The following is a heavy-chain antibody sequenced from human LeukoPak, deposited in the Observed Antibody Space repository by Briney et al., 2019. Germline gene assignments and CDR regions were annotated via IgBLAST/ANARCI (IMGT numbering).Heavy chain of an antibody. J-gene: IGHJ4*02. Sequence: SETLSLTCTVSGGSISSSSYYWGWIRQPPGKGLEWIGSIYYSGTTYYNPSLKSRVTISVDTSKNQFSLKLSSVTAADTAVYYCARDDSSGSLVAFNYWGQGTLVTVSS. V-gene: IGHV4-39*07. CDR1: GGSISSSSYY. CDR2: IYYSGTT. CDR3: ARDDSSGSLVAFNY. D-gene: IGHD6-19*01.